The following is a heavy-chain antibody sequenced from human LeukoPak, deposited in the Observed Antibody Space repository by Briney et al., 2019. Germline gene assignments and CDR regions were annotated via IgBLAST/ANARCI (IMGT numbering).Heavy chain of an antibody. CDR1: GFTFSDYA. D-gene: IGHD2-2*01. J-gene: IGHJ4*02. CDR2: XXXXXGST. CDR3: ARERRFCTSTSCYCFFDY. Sequence: GGSLRLSCAASGFTFSDYAMHXXRQAPGKGLEYXXXXXXXXGSTYYAHSVKGRFTISRDNSKNTLYLQLGSLRDEDMAVYYCARERRFCTSTSCYCFFDYWGQGTLVTVSS. V-gene: IGHV3-64*01.